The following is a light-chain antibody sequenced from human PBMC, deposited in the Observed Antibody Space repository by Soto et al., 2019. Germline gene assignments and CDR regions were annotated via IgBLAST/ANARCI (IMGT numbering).Light chain of an antibody. CDR3: ATWDDRLSGHV. Sequence: QSVLTQPPSASGTPGQRVTISCSGGSSNIGTYTVKWLQQLPGTAPKLLIYSDNPRPSWVPDRFFGSNSCASASLAITGVLSEDEADYDCATWDDRLSGHVFGTGTKLTVL. V-gene: IGLV1-44*01. CDR1: SSNIGTYT. CDR2: SDN. J-gene: IGLJ1*01.